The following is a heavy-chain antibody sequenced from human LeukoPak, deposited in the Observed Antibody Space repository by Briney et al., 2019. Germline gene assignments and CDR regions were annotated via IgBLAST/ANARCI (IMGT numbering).Heavy chain of an antibody. V-gene: IGHV1-69*10. J-gene: IGHJ4*02. D-gene: IGHD5-18*01. CDR3: ARDPDPGDTAMSVPPNDY. CDR2: IIPILGIA. Sequence: SVKVSCKASGGTFSSYAISWVRQAPGKGLEGMGGIIPILGIANYAQKFQGRVTITADKSTSTAYMELSSLRSEDTAVYYCARDPDPGDTAMSVPPNDYWGQGTLVTVSS. CDR1: GGTFSSYA.